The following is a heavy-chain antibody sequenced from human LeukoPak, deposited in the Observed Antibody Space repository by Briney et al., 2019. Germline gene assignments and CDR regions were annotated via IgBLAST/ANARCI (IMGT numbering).Heavy chain of an antibody. CDR2: IYYSGST. Sequence: SETLSLTCTVSGGSISSYYWSWIRQPPGKGLGWIGYIYYSGSTNYNPSLKSRVTISVDPSKNQFSLKLSSVAAADTAVYYCAREGAGSGWYGNWFDPWGQGTLVTVSS. V-gene: IGHV4-59*01. D-gene: IGHD6-19*01. CDR1: GGSISSYY. J-gene: IGHJ5*02. CDR3: AREGAGSGWYGNWFDP.